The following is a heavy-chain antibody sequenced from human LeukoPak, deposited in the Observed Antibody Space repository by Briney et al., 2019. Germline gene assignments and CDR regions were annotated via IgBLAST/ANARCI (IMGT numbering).Heavy chain of an antibody. V-gene: IGHV3-9*01. CDR2: ISWNSGSI. CDR3: AKDLSSSWSATFDY. CDR1: GFTFDDYA. Sequence: SLRLSCAASGFTFDDYAMHWVRQAPGKGLEWVSGISWNSGSIGYADSVKGRFTISRDNAKNSLYLQMNSLRAEDTALYYCAKDLSSSWSATFDYWGRGTLVTVSS. J-gene: IGHJ4*02. D-gene: IGHD6-13*01.